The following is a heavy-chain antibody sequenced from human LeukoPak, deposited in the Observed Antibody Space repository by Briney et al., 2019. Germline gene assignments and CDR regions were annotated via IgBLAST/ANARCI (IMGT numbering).Heavy chain of an antibody. V-gene: IGHV1-69*13. J-gene: IGHJ4*02. D-gene: IGHD2-2*02. Sequence: SVKVSCKASGGTFSSYAISWVRQAPGQGLEWMGGIIPIFGTANCAQKFQGRVTITADESTSTAYMELSSLRSEDMAVYYCARGIVVVPAAIGGYFDYWGQGTLVTVSS. CDR1: GGTFSSYA. CDR2: IIPIFGTA. CDR3: ARGIVVVPAAIGGYFDY.